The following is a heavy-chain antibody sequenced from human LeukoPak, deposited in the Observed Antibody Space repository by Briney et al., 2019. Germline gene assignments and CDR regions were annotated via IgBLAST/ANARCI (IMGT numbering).Heavy chain of an antibody. D-gene: IGHD2-8*01. CDR3: ARARNIVLMVYAMEY. Sequence: GGSLRLSCAASGFTVSSNSMAWVRQTPGKGLEWVANIKQDGSEKYYVDSVKGRFTISRDNAKNSLYLQMNSLRAEDTAVYYCARARNIVLMVYAMEYWGQGTLVTVSS. J-gene: IGHJ4*02. CDR2: IKQDGSEK. CDR1: GFTVSSNS. V-gene: IGHV3-7*01.